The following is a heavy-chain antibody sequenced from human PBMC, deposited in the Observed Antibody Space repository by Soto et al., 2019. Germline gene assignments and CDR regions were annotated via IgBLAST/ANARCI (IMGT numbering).Heavy chain of an antibody. V-gene: IGHV1-3*01. D-gene: IGHD6-13*01. CDR2: INAGNGNT. CDR1: EYTFTNYA. CDR3: ARSRAVAGSYFFDY. J-gene: IGHJ4*02. Sequence: ASVKVSCKASEYTFTNYAVHWVRQAPGQRLEWMGWINAGNGNTKYSQKFQGRVTITRDTSASTVYMELSSLTFEDTAVYYCARSRAVAGSYFFDYWGQGTLVTVSS.